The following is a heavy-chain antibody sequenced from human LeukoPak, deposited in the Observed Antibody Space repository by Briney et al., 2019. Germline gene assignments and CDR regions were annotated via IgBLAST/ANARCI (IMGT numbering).Heavy chain of an antibody. CDR1: GFTFSRYW. CDR2: IDSDGSST. D-gene: IGHD6-13*01. V-gene: IGHV3-74*01. J-gene: IGHJ4*02. Sequence: GGSLRLSCAASGFTFSRYWMHWVRQAPGKGLVWVSRIDSDGSSTTYADSVKGRFTISRDNAKNTLYLQINSLRAEDTAVYYCARDGEGVYPVDYWGQGTLVTVSS. CDR3: ARDGEGVYPVDY.